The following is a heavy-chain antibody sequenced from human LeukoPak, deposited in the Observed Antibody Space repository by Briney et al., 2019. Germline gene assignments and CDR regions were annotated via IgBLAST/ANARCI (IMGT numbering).Heavy chain of an antibody. CDR2: VNPNSGGT. D-gene: IGHD2-15*01. Sequence: ASVKVSCKASGYTFTGYYIHWVRQAPGQGLEWMGRVNPNSGGTVYAQNFQGRVIMTRDTSISTAYMDLSRLTSDDTAVYYCAIPGYCSGRGSYPYRWGQGTLVTVSS. CDR3: AIPGYCSGRGSYPYR. V-gene: IGHV1-2*06. CDR1: GYTFTGYY. J-gene: IGHJ4*02.